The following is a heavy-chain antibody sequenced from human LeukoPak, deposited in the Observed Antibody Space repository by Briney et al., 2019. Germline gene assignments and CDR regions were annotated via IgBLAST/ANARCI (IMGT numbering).Heavy chain of an antibody. CDR2: INAGNGNT. Sequence: ASVKVSFKASGYTFTSYAMHWVRQAPGQRLEWMGWINAGNGNTKYSQKFQGRVTITRDTSASTAYMELSSLRSEDTAVYYCARARIAVAGTFDYWGQGTLVTVSS. CDR3: ARARIAVAGTFDY. J-gene: IGHJ4*02. V-gene: IGHV1-3*01. D-gene: IGHD6-19*01. CDR1: GYTFTSYA.